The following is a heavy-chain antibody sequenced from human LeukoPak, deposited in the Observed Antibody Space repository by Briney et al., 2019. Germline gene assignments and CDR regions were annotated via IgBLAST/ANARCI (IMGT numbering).Heavy chain of an antibody. D-gene: IGHD2-2*01. CDR2: IYYSGST. CDR1: GGSISSYY. Sequence: NTSETLSLTCTVSGGSISSYYWSWIRQPPGKGLEWIGYIYYSGSTNYNPSLKSRVTISVDTSKNQFSLKLSSVTAADTAVYYCASSIVVVPAPDYYYYYMDVRGKGTTVTVSS. V-gene: IGHV4-59*01. J-gene: IGHJ6*03. CDR3: ASSIVVVPAPDYYYYYMDV.